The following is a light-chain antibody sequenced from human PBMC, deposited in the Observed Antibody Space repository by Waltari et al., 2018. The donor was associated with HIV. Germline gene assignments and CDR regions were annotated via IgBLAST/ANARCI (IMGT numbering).Light chain of an antibody. CDR3: QQSHTNPRT. CDR1: QTFNTY. V-gene: IGKV1-39*01. Sequence: DIQMNQSPSSLSASVGDRVAITCRASQTFNTYLNWYQQKPGKAPKLLIYATSTLQTGVPLRFSGSGSGTDFTLTISSLQPEDFATYYCQQSHTNPRTFGRGTKVEVK. CDR2: ATS. J-gene: IGKJ4*02.